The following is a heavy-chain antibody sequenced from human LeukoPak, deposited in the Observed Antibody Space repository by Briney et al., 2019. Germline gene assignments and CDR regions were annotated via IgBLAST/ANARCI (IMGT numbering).Heavy chain of an antibody. V-gene: IGHV4-34*01. D-gene: IGHD3-10*01. J-gene: IGHJ4*02. CDR1: GGSISSYY. CDR2: INHSGST. Sequence: SETLSLTCTVSGGSISSYYWSWIRQPPGKGLEWIGEINHSGSTNYDPSLKSRVTISVDTSKNQFSLKLSSVTAADTAVYYCARGYYYGSGSYYPAYWGQGTLVTVSS. CDR3: ARGYYYGSGSYYPAY.